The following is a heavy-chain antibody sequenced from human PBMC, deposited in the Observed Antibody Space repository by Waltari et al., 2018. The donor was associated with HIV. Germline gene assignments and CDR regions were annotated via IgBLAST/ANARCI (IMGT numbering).Heavy chain of an antibody. CDR2: INPNSRGT. CDR1: GYTFTGYY. V-gene: IGHV1-2*02. D-gene: IGHD6-6*01. J-gene: IGHJ4*02. CDR3: ATALYSSSSAGSIDY. Sequence: QVQLVQSGAEVKKPGASVKVSCKASGYTFTGYYMHWVRQAPGQGLEWMGLINPNSRGTNDAQKFQGRVTMTRDTSISTAYMELSRLRSDDTAVYYCATALYSSSSAGSIDYWGQGTLVTVSS.